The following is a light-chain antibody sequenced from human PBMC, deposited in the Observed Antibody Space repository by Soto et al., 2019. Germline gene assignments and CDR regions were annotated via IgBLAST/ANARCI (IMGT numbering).Light chain of an antibody. CDR1: SSNIGKTY. CDR3: GAWDSSLSAWV. CDR2: DNN. Sequence: QPVLTQPPSVSAAPGQKVTISCSGSSSNIGKTYVSWYHHLPGTAPKLLIYDNNKRPSGIPDRFSGSKSGTSATLGITGLQTGDEADYYCGAWDSSLSAWVFGGGTKLTVL. V-gene: IGLV1-51*01. J-gene: IGLJ3*02.